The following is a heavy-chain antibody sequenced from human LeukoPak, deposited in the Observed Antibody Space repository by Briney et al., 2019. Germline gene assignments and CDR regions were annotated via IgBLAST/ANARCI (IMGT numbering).Heavy chain of an antibody. V-gene: IGHV1-18*01. D-gene: IGHD6-13*01. J-gene: IGHJ4*02. Sequence: VASVKVSRKASDYTFMSYGFSWMRQAPGQGLEWMGWISGSNGNANFAQKFQGRVTMTTDTSPSTAYMELRSLRSDDTAVYYWARGTYSTCYFAYGAREPWSPSPQ. CDR3: ARGTYSTCYFAY. CDR1: DYTFMSYG. CDR2: ISGSNGNA.